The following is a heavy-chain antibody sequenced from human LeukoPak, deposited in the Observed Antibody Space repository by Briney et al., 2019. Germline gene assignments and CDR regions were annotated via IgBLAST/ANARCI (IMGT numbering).Heavy chain of an antibody. CDR1: GFTFSSYW. D-gene: IGHD3-10*01. CDR2: IKQDGSKK. V-gene: IGHV3-7*01. J-gene: IGHJ6*03. CDR3: AKDRRTMVRGLIRLYYYYYMDV. Sequence: AAGTLSLSCAASGFTFSSYWWSWLRQAPGKGLEGVANIKQDGSKKYYVDSVKGGFTISRDNAKNSLYLQMNSLRAQDTAVYYCAKDRRTMVRGLIRLYYYYYMDVWGKGTTVTISS.